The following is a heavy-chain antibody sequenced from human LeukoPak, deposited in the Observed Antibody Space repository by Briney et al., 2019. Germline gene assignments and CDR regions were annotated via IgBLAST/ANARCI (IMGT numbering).Heavy chain of an antibody. CDR2: IKQDGSEQ. CDR3: AKDSRDSSGYYYTPFDY. J-gene: IGHJ4*02. CDR1: GFTFSSYW. Sequence: GGSLRLSCAASGFTFSSYWMSWVRQAPGKGLEWVANIKQDGSEQYYVDSVKGRFTISRDNAKNSLYLQMNSLRAEDTAVYYCAKDSRDSSGYYYTPFDYWGQGTLVTVSS. V-gene: IGHV3-7*01. D-gene: IGHD3-22*01.